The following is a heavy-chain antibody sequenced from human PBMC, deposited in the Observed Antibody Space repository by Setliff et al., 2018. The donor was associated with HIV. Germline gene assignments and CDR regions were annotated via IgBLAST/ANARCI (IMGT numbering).Heavy chain of an antibody. CDR3: ARDRWFGESAPRLLDY. J-gene: IGHJ4*02. V-gene: IGHV1-3*01. D-gene: IGHD3-10*01. CDR1: GYTFTDYY. Sequence: ASVKVSCKASGYTFTDYYIHWVRQAPGQGLEWMGWINCGNGATKYAQNSQDRFTITTDTSASTVYMELRSLRSEDTAVYYCARDRWFGESAPRLLDYWGPGTQVTVSS. CDR2: INCGNGAT.